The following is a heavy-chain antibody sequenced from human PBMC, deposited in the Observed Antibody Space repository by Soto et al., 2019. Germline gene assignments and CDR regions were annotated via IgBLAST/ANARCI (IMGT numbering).Heavy chain of an antibody. CDR1: GFTFSSSE. CDR3: ATRGST. CDR2: IHPAGQPI. V-gene: IGHV3-48*03. Sequence: EVQLVESGGGLVQPGGSLRLSCVASGFTFSSSEMYWVLQAPGKGLEWVSYIHPAGQPIFFADSVKGRFTISRDNAKKSVYRQMNSLRAEDTAVYYFATRGSTWGQGTMVTVSS. J-gene: IGHJ3*01. D-gene: IGHD2-2*01.